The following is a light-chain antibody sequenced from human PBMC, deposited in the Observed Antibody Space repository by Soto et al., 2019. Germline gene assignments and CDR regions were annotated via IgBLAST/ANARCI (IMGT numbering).Light chain of an antibody. Sequence: EIVMTQSPATLSVSPGERATLSCRASQSVSSNLAWYQQKPVQAPRLLIYGASTRATGIPARFSGSGSGTEFTLTISSLPSQDFAVYYCQQYNKWPPYTFGQGTKLEIK. CDR1: QSVSSN. V-gene: IGKV3-15*01. CDR3: QQYNKWPPYT. CDR2: GAS. J-gene: IGKJ2*01.